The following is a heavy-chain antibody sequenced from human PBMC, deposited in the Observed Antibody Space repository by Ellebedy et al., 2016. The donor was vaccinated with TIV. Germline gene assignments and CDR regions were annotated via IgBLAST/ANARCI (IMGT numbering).Heavy chain of an antibody. J-gene: IGHJ6*03. CDR2: INHSGST. CDR1: GGSFSGYY. CDR3: ARGAHIVVVVAAGGSQYYMDV. D-gene: IGHD2-15*01. Sequence: SETLSLTXAVYGGSFSGYYWSWIRQSPGKGLEWIGEINHSGSTNYNPSLKSRVTISVDTSKNQFSLKLSSVTAADTAVYYCARGAHIVVVVAAGGSQYYMDVWGKGTTVTVSS. V-gene: IGHV4-34*01.